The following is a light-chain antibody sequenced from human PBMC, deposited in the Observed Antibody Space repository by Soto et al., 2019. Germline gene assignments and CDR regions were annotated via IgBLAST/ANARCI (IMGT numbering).Light chain of an antibody. Sequence: QSALTQPASVSGSPGQSITISCTGTSSDVGGYNYVSWYQQHPGKAPKFMIYEVSNRPSGVSNRFSRSKSGNTASLTISGLQAEDEADYYCSSYTSSSTLVVFGGGTKLTVL. J-gene: IGLJ2*01. CDR3: SSYTSSSTLVV. CDR1: SSDVGGYNY. V-gene: IGLV2-14*01. CDR2: EVS.